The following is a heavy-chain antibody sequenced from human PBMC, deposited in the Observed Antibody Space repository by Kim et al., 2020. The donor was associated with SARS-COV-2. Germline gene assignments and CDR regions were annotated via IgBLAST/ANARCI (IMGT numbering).Heavy chain of an antibody. CDR1: GGTFSNYP. D-gene: IGHD3-22*01. CDR2: VIPTLGIA. CDR3: ARDQGYYDSSGYPTPYNWFDP. J-gene: IGHJ5*02. Sequence: SVKVSCKASGGTFSNYPISWVRQAPGQGLEWMGRVIPTLGIANYAQKFRGRVTITADNPPSTASMELSSLRSEDTAVYYCARDQGYYDSSGYPTPYNWFDPWGQGTLVNVSS. V-gene: IGHV1-69*04.